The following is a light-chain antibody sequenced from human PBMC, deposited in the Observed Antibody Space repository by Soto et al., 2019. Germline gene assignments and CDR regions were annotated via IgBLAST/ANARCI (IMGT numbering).Light chain of an antibody. CDR1: QSISIW. V-gene: IGKV1-5*03. Sequence: DIQMTQSPSTLSASVGDRVTITCRASQSISIWLAWYQQKPGKAPKLLIYKASSLESGVPSRFSGSGSGTHSSLTITCLQPDDFATYYCQHSNSYPYTFGQGTKLEIK. CDR2: KAS. CDR3: QHSNSYPYT. J-gene: IGKJ2*01.